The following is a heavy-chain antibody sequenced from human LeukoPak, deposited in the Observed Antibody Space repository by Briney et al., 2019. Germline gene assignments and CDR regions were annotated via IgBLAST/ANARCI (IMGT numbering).Heavy chain of an antibody. CDR3: ARSTMIVVGDYYFDY. J-gene: IGHJ4*02. CDR2: IYYSGST. V-gene: IGHV4-59*12. D-gene: IGHD3-22*01. CDR1: GGSISSYY. Sequence: PSETLSLTCTVSGGSISSYYWSWIRQPPGKGLEWIGYIYYSGSTNYNPPLKSRVTISVDTSKNQFSLKLSSVTAADTAVYYCARSTMIVVGDYYFDYWGQGTLVTVSS.